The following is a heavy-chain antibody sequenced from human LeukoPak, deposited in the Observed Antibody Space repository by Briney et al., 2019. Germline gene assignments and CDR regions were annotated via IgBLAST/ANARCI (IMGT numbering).Heavy chain of an antibody. CDR2: ISSSGSTI. V-gene: IGHV3-48*03. D-gene: IGHD5-24*01. CDR3: ATWGDGYNPGWFDP. Sequence: GGSLSLSCAASGFTFSSYEMNWVRQAPGKGLEWVSYISSSGSTIYYADSVKGRFTISRDNAKNSLYLQMNSLRAEDTAVYYCATWGDGYNPGWFDPWGQGTLVTVSS. CDR1: GFTFSSYE. J-gene: IGHJ5*02.